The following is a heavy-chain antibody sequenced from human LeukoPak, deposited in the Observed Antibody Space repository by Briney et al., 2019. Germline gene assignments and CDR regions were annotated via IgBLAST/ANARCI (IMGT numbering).Heavy chain of an antibody. Sequence: PGGSLRLSCAASGFTFSDYYMSWVRQAPGKGLEWVSYISSSGSTIYYADSVKGRFTISRDNAKNSLYLQMNSLRAEDTAVYYCVSTVSKDGIVGASNWFDPWGQGTLVTVSS. CDR3: VSTVSKDGIVGASNWFDP. V-gene: IGHV3-11*01. J-gene: IGHJ5*02. CDR1: GFTFSDYY. D-gene: IGHD1-26*01. CDR2: ISSSGSTI.